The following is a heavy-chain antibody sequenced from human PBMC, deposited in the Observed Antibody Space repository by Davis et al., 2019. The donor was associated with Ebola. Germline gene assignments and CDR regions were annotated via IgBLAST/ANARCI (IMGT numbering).Heavy chain of an antibody. CDR1: GGSFSGYY. CDR3: ARLLMTTVTVEDY. D-gene: IGHD4-17*01. Sequence: MPSETLSPTCAAHGGSFSGYYWSWICQRPGKGLEWIGEINHSGSTNYNPSLKSRVTISVDTSKNQFSLKLSSVTAADTAVYYCARLLMTTVTVEDYWGQGTLVTVSS. J-gene: IGHJ4*02. V-gene: IGHV4-34*01. CDR2: INHSGST.